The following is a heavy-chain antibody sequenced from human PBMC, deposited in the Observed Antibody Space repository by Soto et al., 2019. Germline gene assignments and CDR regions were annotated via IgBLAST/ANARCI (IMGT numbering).Heavy chain of an antibody. J-gene: IGHJ6*02. V-gene: IGHV1-69*02. D-gene: IGHD4-17*01. Sequence: SVKVSCKASGGTFSSYTISWVRQAPRQGLEWMGRIIPILGIANYAQKFQGRVTITADKSTSTAYMELSSLRSDDTAVYYCAKYRDPHGDYDPYYYYGMDVWGQGTTVTVS. CDR3: AKYRDPHGDYDPYYYYGMDV. CDR1: GGTFSSYT. CDR2: IIPILGIA.